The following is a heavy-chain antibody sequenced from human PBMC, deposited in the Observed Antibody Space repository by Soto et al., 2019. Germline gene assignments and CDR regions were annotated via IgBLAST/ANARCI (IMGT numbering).Heavy chain of an antibody. V-gene: IGHV4-39*01. Sequence: QLQLQESGPGLVKPSETLSLTCTVSGGSISSSSYYWGWIRQPPGKGLEWIGSIYYSGSTYYNPSLKRRVTISVDTAKSQCALKLSSVTAADTGVYYCASAPIAARPEWWPFAIWGQGTMVTVSS. CDR1: GGSISSSSYY. J-gene: IGHJ3*02. CDR2: IYYSGST. CDR3: ASAPIAARPEWWPFAI. D-gene: IGHD6-6*01.